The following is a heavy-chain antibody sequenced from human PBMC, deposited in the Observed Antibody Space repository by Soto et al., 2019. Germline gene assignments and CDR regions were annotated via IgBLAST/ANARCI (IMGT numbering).Heavy chain of an antibody. CDR3: ASGNHGITVTSDY. D-gene: IGHD1-7*01. J-gene: IGHJ4*02. CDR2: MNRSGST. CDR1: GGSFSGYY. Sequence: AETLSLTCAVYGGSFSGYYWGWIRQPPGKGQEWIGEMNRSGSTNYNPSLKTRATISGDTPKNHSSLRLTSVTAANTAVYYCASGNHGITVTSDYWGQGMLVTVSS. V-gene: IGHV4-34*01.